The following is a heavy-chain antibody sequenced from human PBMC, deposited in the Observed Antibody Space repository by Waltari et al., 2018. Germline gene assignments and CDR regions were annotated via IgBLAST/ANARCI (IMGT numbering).Heavy chain of an antibody. CDR2: LYTSGST. D-gene: IGHD3-3*01. V-gene: IGHV4-61*02. CDR3: ARMTGSGLFDS. Sequence: QVQLQESGPRLVKPSQTLSPTCTVSGGSISSGSFFWSWIRQPAGKGLEWIGRLYTSGSTNYNPSLNSRVTISADTTQNQFSLKLTSVTAADTAVYFCARMTGSGLFDSWGQGTLVTVSS. CDR1: GGSISSGSFF. J-gene: IGHJ4*02.